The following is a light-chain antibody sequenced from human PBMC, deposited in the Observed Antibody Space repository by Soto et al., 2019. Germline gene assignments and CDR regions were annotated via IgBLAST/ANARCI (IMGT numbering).Light chain of an antibody. CDR2: ATS. Sequence: DIQMTQSPSSLSASVGDRVTITCRASQTIISYLNWYQQKPGKAPKLLIYATSSLQSGVPSRFSGSGSGTDFTLTISSLQPEDFVIYYCQQSYSSPWTFGQGTKVDIK. CDR3: QQSYSSPWT. V-gene: IGKV1-39*01. J-gene: IGKJ1*01. CDR1: QTIISY.